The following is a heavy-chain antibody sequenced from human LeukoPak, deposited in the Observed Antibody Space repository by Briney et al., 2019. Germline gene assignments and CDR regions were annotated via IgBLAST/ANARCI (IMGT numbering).Heavy chain of an antibody. V-gene: IGHV4-59*01. CDR3: ARASCSGGSCRSYYMDV. Sequence: SETLSLTCTVSGASISSYYWSWVRQPPGKGLEWLGYIYYSGSTNDNPSLKSRVTISVDTSKTQFSLKLSSVTAADTAVYYCARASCSGGSCRSYYMDVWGKGTTVTISS. J-gene: IGHJ6*03. D-gene: IGHD2-15*01. CDR2: IYYSGST. CDR1: GASISSYY.